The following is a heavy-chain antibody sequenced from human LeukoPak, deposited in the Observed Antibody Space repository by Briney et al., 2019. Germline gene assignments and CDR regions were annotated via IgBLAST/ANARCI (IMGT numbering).Heavy chain of an antibody. CDR1: GFTFSSYG. CDR3: ARDSTNMDV. Sequence: PGGSLRLSCAASGFTFSSYGMHWVRQAPGKGLEWVAFIRYDGSNKYHADSVKGRFALSRDNSKNTLYLQMSSLRAEDTAVYYCARDSTNMDVWGKGTTVTVSS. V-gene: IGHV3-30*02. J-gene: IGHJ6*03. CDR2: IRYDGSNK. D-gene: IGHD2-2*01.